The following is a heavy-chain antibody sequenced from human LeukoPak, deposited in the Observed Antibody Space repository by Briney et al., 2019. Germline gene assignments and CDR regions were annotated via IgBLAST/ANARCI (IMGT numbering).Heavy chain of an antibody. J-gene: IGHJ4*02. CDR2: ISYDGSNK. D-gene: IGHD2-15*01. CDR1: GFTFSSYA. V-gene: IGHV3-30-3*01. CDR3: ARAGFRYCSGGSCYVPHY. Sequence: PGGSLRLSCAASGFTFSSYAMHWVRHAPGKGLEWVAVISYDGSNKYYADSVKGRFTISRDNSKNTLYLQMNSLRAEDTAVYYCARAGFRYCSGGSCYVPHYWGQGTLVTVSS.